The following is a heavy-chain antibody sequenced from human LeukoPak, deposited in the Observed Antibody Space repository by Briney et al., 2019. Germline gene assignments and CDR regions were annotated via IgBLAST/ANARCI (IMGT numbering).Heavy chain of an antibody. Sequence: GGSLRLSCAASGFTFSSYGMSWVRQAPGKGLEWVSTINDSGGTTYYADSVKGRFTISRDNSKNTLYLQMNSLRAEDTAVYYCAKGFRYYDRSAYPDAFDIWGQGTMVTVSS. CDR2: INDSGGTT. CDR3: AKGFRYYDRSAYPDAFDI. J-gene: IGHJ3*02. D-gene: IGHD3-22*01. CDR1: GFTFSSYG. V-gene: IGHV3-23*01.